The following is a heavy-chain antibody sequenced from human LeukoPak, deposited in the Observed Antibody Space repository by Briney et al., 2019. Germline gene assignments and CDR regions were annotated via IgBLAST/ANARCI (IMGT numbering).Heavy chain of an antibody. J-gene: IGHJ4*02. D-gene: IGHD5-18*01. V-gene: IGHV3-11*04. CDR1: GFTFTDHY. CDR2: TDNSGSAV. CDR3: ARDGYSFGHDFDY. Sequence: GGSLRLSCAASGFTFTDHYMTWIRQAPGKGLEWVSYTDNSGSAVYYADSVKGRFTISRDNAKNTLYLQMNSLRAEDVAVYYCARDGYSFGHDFDYWGQGTLVTVSS.